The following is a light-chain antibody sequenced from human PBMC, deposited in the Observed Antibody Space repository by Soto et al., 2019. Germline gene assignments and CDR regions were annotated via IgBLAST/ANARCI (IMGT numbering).Light chain of an antibody. V-gene: IGKV1-5*01. J-gene: IGKJ1*01. Sequence: DIQMTQFPSTLSASVGDRVTLTCRASQSIGTWLAWYQLKPGKAPKLLIFDASNSESEVPSRFSGSGSGTEFILTISSLQPDDFAIYYCQQYSTSWTFGQGTKVEMK. CDR3: QQYSTSWT. CDR1: QSIGTW. CDR2: DAS.